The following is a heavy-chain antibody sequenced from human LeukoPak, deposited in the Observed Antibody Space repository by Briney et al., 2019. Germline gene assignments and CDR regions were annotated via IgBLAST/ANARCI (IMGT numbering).Heavy chain of an antibody. CDR1: VFTFSRYS. CDR3: ARGTAAAKIDY. Sequence: GGSLRLSCAASVFTFSRYSMNWVRQAPGKGLEWVSSISSSGSSIYYADSVKGRFTISRDNAKNSLYLQMNSLRAEDTAVYYCARGTAAAKIDYWGQGTLVTVSS. CDR2: ISSSGSSI. V-gene: IGHV3-21*01. J-gene: IGHJ4*02. D-gene: IGHD6-13*01.